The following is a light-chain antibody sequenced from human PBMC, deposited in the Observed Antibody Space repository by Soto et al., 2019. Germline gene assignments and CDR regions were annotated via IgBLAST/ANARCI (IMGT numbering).Light chain of an antibody. V-gene: IGKV1-39*01. J-gene: IGKJ4*01. CDR2: AAS. CDR1: QSISSY. CDR3: QHYKTWPLA. Sequence: DIQVTQSPSSLSASVGDIVTITFRASQSISSYLNWYQQKPGKAPKLLIYAASSLQSGVPSRFSGSGSGTDFTLTISSLQPEDFAVYFCQHYKTWPLAFGGGTKVDIK.